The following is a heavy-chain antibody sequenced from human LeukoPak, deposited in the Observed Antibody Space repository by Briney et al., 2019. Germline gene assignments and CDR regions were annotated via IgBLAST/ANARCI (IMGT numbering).Heavy chain of an antibody. D-gene: IGHD3-16*01. CDR1: GFTFSSYW. CDR3: ANRPVWVHYAADY. V-gene: IGHV3-74*01. Sequence: GGSLRLSCAASGFTFSSYWMHWVRQAPGQGLVWVLSINSDGSSTSYADSVQGRFTISRDNAKNTLYLQMNSLRVENTAVYYCANRPVWVHYAADYWGQGTLVTVSS. J-gene: IGHJ4*02. CDR2: INSDGSST.